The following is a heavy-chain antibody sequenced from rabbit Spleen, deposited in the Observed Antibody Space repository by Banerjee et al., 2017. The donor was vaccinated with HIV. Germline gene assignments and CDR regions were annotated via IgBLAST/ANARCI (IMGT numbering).Heavy chain of an antibody. CDR3: ARDCGGSGGFTFTHLDL. Sequence: QSLEESGGDLVQPEGPLTLTCTASGFSFSSSNWMCWVRPAPGKGLEWIACIYGGGSGSTYYASWAKGRFTISKTSSTTVTLQMTSLTAADTATYFCARDCGGSGGFTFTHLDLWGPGTLVTVS. CDR2: IYGGGSGST. D-gene: IGHD1-1*01. J-gene: IGHJ6*01. CDR1: GFSFSSSNW. V-gene: IGHV1S40*01.